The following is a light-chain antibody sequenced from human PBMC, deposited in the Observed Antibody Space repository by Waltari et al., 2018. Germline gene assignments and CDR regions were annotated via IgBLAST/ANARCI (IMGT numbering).Light chain of an antibody. Sequence: QSALTQPASVSGPPGQSIAISCTGTSSDIGAYDYVSWYQQHPGKAPKLRLYDISDRPSGISNRVPGSKSGNTASLTISGLQAEDEADYYCSSYTTSSTLVFGGGTKLTVL. J-gene: IGLJ2*01. V-gene: IGLV2-14*03. CDR1: SSDIGAYDY. CDR2: DIS. CDR3: SSYTTSSTLV.